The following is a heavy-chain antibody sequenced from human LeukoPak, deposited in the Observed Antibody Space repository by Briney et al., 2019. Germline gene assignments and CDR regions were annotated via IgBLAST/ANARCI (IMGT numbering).Heavy chain of an antibody. CDR3: ARRCSSTSCAKGAFDI. Sequence: SETLSLTCTVSGGSISSGSYYWSWIRQPAGKGLEWIGSIYYSGSTYYNPSLKSRVTISVDTSKNQFSLKLSSVTAADTAVYYCARRCSSTSCAKGAFDIWGQGTMVTVSS. V-gene: IGHV4-39*07. J-gene: IGHJ3*02. CDR1: GGSISSGSYY. CDR2: IYYSGST. D-gene: IGHD2-2*01.